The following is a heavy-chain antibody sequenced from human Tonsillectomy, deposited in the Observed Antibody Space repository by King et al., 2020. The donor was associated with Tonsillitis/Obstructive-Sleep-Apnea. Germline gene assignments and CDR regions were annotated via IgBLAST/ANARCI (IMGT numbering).Heavy chain of an antibody. CDR1: GGSISGTNYY. Sequence: QVQLQESGPGLVKPSETLSLTCTVSGGSISGTNYYWGWIRQPPGKGLEWIGSIYYTGSTYYNPSLESRVTIFVDTSKNQFSLKLSSVAAADTAVYYCARHGGSGWYGGWFDPCGQGTLVTVSS. V-gene: IGHV4-39*01. CDR2: IYYTGST. J-gene: IGHJ5*02. CDR3: ARHGGSGWYGGWFDP. D-gene: IGHD6-19*01.